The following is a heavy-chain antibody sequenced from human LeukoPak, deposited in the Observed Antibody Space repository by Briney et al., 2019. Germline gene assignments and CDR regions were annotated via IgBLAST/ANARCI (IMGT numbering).Heavy chain of an antibody. CDR1: GGTSSSYA. D-gene: IGHD6-13*01. V-gene: IGHV1-69*01. Sequence: SVKVSCKASGGTSSSYAISWVRQAPGQGLEWMGGIIPIFGTANYAQKFQGRVTITADESTSTAYMELSSLRSEDTAVYYYARGAAAGTWWFDPWGQGTLVTVSS. CDR3: ARGAAAGTWWFDP. J-gene: IGHJ5*02. CDR2: IIPIFGTA.